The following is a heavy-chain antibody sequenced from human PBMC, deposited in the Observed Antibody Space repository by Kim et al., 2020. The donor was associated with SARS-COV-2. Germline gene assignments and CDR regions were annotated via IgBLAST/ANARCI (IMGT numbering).Heavy chain of an antibody. Sequence: GGSLRLFCAASGFTFSSYAMHWVRQAPGKGLEWVAVISYDGSNKYYADSVKGRFTISRDNSKNTLYLQMNSLRAEDTAVYYCARDRATHYFDYCGQGTL. CDR2: ISYDGSNK. D-gene: IGHD1-26*01. J-gene: IGHJ4*02. CDR3: ARDRATHYFDY. CDR1: GFTFSSYA. V-gene: IGHV3-30*04.